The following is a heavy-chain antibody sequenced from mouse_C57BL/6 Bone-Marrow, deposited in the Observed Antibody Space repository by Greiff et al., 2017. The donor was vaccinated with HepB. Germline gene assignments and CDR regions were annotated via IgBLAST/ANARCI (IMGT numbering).Heavy chain of an antibody. V-gene: IGHV1-26*01. CDR1: GYTFTDYY. CDR3: AKVGRWLRRDYAMDY. CDR2: INPNNGGT. D-gene: IGHD2-2*01. J-gene: IGHJ4*01. Sequence: VQLQQSGPELVKPGASVKISCKASGYTFTDYYMNWVKQSHGKSLEWIGDINPNNGGTSYNQKFKGKATLTVDKSSSTAYMELRSLTSEDSAVYYCAKVGRWLRRDYAMDYWGQGTSVTVSS.